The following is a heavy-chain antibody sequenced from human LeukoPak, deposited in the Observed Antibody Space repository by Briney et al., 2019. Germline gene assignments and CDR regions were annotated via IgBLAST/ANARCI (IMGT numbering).Heavy chain of an antibody. D-gene: IGHD3-22*01. CDR2: INHSGST. Sequence: SETLSLTCAVYGGSFSGYYWSWIRQPPGKGLEWIGEINHSGSTNYYPSLKSRVTISVDTSKNQFSLKLSSVTAADTAVYYCASFYDSSGYQDYWGQGTLVTVSS. CDR3: ASFYDSSGYQDY. J-gene: IGHJ4*02. CDR1: GGSFSGYY. V-gene: IGHV4-34*01.